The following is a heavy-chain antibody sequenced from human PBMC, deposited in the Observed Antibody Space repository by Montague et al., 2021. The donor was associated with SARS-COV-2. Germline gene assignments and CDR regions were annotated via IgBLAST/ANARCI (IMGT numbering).Heavy chain of an antibody. CDR2: IYGSGATT. CDR1: GFTFSSYA. V-gene: IGHV3-23*03. Sequence: SLRLSCAASGFTFSSYAMSWVRQAPGKGLEWVSVIYGSGATTYYAGSVKGRFTISRDNSKSTLSLQMNSLRAEDTAVYYCAKQTKYGGVEYFDYWGQGTLVTVSS. D-gene: IGHD4-23*01. CDR3: AKQTKYGGVEYFDY. J-gene: IGHJ4*02.